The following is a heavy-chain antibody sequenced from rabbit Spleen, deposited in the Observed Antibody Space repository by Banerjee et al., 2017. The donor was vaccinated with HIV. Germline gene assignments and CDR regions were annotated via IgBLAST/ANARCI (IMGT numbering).Heavy chain of an antibody. CDR1: GFDFSNYG. CDR3: ARDTGTSFSTYGMDL. D-gene: IGHD8-1*01. V-gene: IGHV1S47*01. Sequence: QEQLVESGGGLVQPGGSLKLSCKASGFDFSNYGVTWVRQAPGKGLEWIGYIDPIFGRTYYASWVNGRFTISSHNAQNTLYLQLNSLTAADTATYFCARDTGTSFSTYGMDLWGPGTLVTVS. J-gene: IGHJ6*01. CDR2: IDPIFGRT.